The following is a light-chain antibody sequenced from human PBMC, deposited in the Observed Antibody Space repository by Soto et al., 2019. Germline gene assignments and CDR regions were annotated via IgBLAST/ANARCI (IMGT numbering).Light chain of an antibody. CDR3: LQYKSYPWT. J-gene: IGKJ1*01. V-gene: IGKV1-5*01. Sequence: DIQMTQAPSTLSASVGDRVTITCRASQSISSRLAWYQQKPGKAPKLLIYDASSLQSGVPSRFSGSGSETEFTLTISSLQPEDFATYYCLQYKSYPWTFGQGTKVDIK. CDR2: DAS. CDR1: QSISSR.